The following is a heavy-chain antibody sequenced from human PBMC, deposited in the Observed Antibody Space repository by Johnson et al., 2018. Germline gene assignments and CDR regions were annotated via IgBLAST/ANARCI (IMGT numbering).Heavy chain of an antibody. CDR3: VRGTAMAFDI. V-gene: IGHV3-30-3*01. CDR1: GFTFSSYA. Sequence: QVQLVQSGGGVVQPGRSLTLSCAASGFTFSSYAMDWARQAPGKGLEWVAVISYDGSTKTYADSVKGRFTISRDNSKNTLYLHMNSLRAEDTAGYYCVRGTAMAFDIWGQGTMVTVSS. D-gene: IGHD2-2*01. J-gene: IGHJ3*02. CDR2: ISYDGSTK.